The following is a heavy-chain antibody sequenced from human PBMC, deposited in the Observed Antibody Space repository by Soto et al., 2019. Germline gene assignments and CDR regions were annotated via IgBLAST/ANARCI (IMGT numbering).Heavy chain of an antibody. V-gene: IGHV1-8*01. CDR1: GYTFTSCD. D-gene: IGHD7-27*01. J-gene: IGHJ5*02. Sequence: QVQLVQSGAEVKKPGASVKVSCKASGYTFTSCDINWVRQATGQGLEWMGWMNPNSGNTGYAQKFQGRVTMTRNTSISTAYMELSSLRSEDTAVYYCARGPEESWGNWFDPWGQGTLVTVSS. CDR3: ARGPEESWGNWFDP. CDR2: MNPNSGNT.